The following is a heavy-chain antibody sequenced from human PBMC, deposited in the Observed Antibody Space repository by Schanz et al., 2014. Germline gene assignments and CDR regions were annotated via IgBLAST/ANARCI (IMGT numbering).Heavy chain of an antibody. D-gene: IGHD6-19*01. J-gene: IGHJ4*02. V-gene: IGHV3-21*01. CDR3: VRDKKGFVAVAGRAPFDY. Sequence: EVRLVESGGGLVKPGGSLRLSCAASGFSFNTSGMTWVRQAPGKGLEWVSSISSSSMYIYQADSMRGRFTISRDNAKNSLYLQVNNLSAEDTAVYYCVRDKKGFVAVAGRAPFDYWGQGTLVTVSS. CDR1: GFSFNTSG. CDR2: ISSSSMYI.